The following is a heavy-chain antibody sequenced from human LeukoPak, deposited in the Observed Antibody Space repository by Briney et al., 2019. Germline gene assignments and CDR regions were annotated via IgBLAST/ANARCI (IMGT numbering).Heavy chain of an antibody. CDR3: AGLQSIAVAAPWDY. CDR2: IYYSGST. CDR1: GGSISSYY. Sequence: SETLSLTCTVSGGSISSYYWGWIRQPPGKGLEWIGSIYYSGSTYYNPSLKSRVTISVDTSKNQFSLKLSSVTAADTAVYYCAGLQSIAVAAPWDYWGQGTLVTVSS. D-gene: IGHD6-19*01. V-gene: IGHV4-39*01. J-gene: IGHJ4*02.